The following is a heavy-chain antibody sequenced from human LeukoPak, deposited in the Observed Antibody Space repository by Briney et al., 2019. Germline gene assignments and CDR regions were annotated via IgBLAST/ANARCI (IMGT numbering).Heavy chain of an antibody. CDR3: ARLYGNYQNYFDY. Sequence: SETLSLTCTVSGGSISSGSYYWSWIRQPAGKGLEWIGRIYTSGSTNYNPSLKSRVTISVDTSKNQFSLKLRSVTAADTAVYYCARLYGNYQNYFDYWGQGTLVTVSS. J-gene: IGHJ4*02. CDR1: GGSISSGSYY. CDR2: IYTSGST. V-gene: IGHV4-61*02. D-gene: IGHD1-7*01.